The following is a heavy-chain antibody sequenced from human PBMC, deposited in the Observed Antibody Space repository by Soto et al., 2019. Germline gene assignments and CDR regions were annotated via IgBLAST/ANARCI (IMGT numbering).Heavy chain of an antibody. CDR1: GFTFSSYA. Sequence: PGGSLRLSCAASGFTFSSYAMSWVRQAPGKGLEWVSAISGSGGSTYYADSVKGRFTISRDNSKNTLYLQMNSLRAEDTAVYYCAKDRGIAAADYGVVDYWGQGTLVTVSS. D-gene: IGHD6-13*01. J-gene: IGHJ4*02. CDR3: AKDRGIAAADYGVVDY. V-gene: IGHV3-23*01. CDR2: ISGSGGST.